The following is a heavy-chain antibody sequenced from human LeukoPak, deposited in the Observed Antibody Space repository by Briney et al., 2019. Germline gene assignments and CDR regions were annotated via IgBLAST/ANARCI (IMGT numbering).Heavy chain of an antibody. CDR2: ISGSGGST. CDR1: GFTFSSYA. V-gene: IGHV3-23*01. J-gene: IGHJ4*02. Sequence: GGSLRLSCAASGFTFSSYAMSWVRQAPGKGLEWVSAISGSGGSTYYADPVKGRFAISRDNSRDTLYLQMNSLRAEDTAVYYCAKGYYDYVWGSYYFDYWGQGTLVTVSS. CDR3: AKGYYDYVWGSYYFDY. D-gene: IGHD3-16*01.